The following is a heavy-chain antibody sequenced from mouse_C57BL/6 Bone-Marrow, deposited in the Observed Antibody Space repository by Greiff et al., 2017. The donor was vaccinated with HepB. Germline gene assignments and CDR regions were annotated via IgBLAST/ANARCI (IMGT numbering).Heavy chain of an antibody. CDR1: GYSITSGYY. CDR2: ISYDGSN. V-gene: IGHV3-6*01. Sequence: EVKLQESGPGLVKPSQSLSLTCSVTGYSITSGYYWNWIRQFPGNKLEWMGYISYDGSNNYNPSLKNRISITRDTSKNQFFLKLNSVTTEDTATYYCARDHGDYWGQGTSVTVSS. J-gene: IGHJ4*01. CDR3: ARDHGDY.